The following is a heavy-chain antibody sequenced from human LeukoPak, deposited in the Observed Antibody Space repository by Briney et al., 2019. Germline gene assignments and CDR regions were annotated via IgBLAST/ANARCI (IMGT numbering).Heavy chain of an antibody. J-gene: IGHJ4*02. V-gene: IGHV4-38-2*02. D-gene: IGHD2-2*01. CDR1: GYSISSGYY. CDR2: IYHSGST. Sequence: SETLSLTCTVSGYSISSGYYWGWIRQPPGQGLEWIGSIYHSGSTYYNPSLKSRVTISVDTSKNQFSLKLTSVTAADTAVYYCARDAVVPASLLDYWGQGTLVTVSS. CDR3: ARDAVVPASLLDY.